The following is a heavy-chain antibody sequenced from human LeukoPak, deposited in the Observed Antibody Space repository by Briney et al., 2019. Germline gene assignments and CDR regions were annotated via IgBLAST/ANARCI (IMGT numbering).Heavy chain of an antibody. CDR2: IYYSGST. CDR3: ARRTPSSSWPTPVDY. V-gene: IGHV4-39*01. CDR1: GGSISSSSYY. D-gene: IGHD6-13*01. J-gene: IGHJ4*02. Sequence: PSETLSLTCTVSGGSISSSSYYWGWIRQPPGKGLEWIGSIYYSGSTYYNPSLKSRVTISVDTSKNQFSLKLSSVTAADTAVYYCARRTPSSSWPTPVDYWGQGALVTVSS.